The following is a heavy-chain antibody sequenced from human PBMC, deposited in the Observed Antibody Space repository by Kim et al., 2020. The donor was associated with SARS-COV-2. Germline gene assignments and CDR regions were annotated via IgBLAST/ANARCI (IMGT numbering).Heavy chain of an antibody. D-gene: IGHD5-18*01. CDR3: ARERGYSYGQYFDY. Sequence: NPPLKSRVTIAVDTSENQFSLKLSSVTAADTAVYYCARERGYSYGQYFDYWGQGTLVTVSS. V-gene: IGHV4-34*01. J-gene: IGHJ4*02.